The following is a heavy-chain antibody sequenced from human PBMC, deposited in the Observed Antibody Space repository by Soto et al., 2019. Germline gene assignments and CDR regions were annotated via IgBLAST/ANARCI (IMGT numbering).Heavy chain of an antibody. CDR3: ARMGISTYYYGSGSYYIHQGVYYYYYMDV. D-gene: IGHD3-10*01. J-gene: IGHJ6*03. Sequence: GGSLRLSCAASGFTFSSYGMHWVRQAPGKGLEWVAVIWYDGSNKYYADSVKGRFTISRDNSKNTLYLQMNSLRAEDTAVYYCARMGISTYYYGSGSYYIHQGVYYYYYMDVWGKGTTVTVSS. CDR1: GFTFSSYG. CDR2: IWYDGSNK. V-gene: IGHV3-33*01.